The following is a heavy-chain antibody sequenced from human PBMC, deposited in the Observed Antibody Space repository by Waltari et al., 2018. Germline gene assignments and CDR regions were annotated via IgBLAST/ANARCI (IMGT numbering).Heavy chain of an antibody. CDR3: AREGNWNFDY. Sequence: EVQLVESGGSLVQPGGSLRLSCVASGFTFSAHWVTWVRQAPGKGLRWVANVKHDGSVENYVDSVRGRFTLSRDNAKNSVYLQMNSLRDEDTAVYYCAREGNWNFDYWGQGTLVTVSS. J-gene: IGHJ4*02. CDR2: VKHDGSVE. V-gene: IGHV3-7*01. D-gene: IGHD1-1*01. CDR1: GFTFSAHW.